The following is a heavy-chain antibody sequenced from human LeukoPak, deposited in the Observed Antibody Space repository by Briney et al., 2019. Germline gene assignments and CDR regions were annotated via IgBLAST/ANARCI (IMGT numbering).Heavy chain of an antibody. CDR3: AARSMTTKAFDY. J-gene: IGHJ4*02. Sequence: GGSLRLSCAASGLTLSSHTLSWVRQAPGKGLEWVSSITVSGDATSHADSVKGRFTISRDNSQNTLYLQMNSLRAEDTAVYYCAARSMTTKAFDYWGQGTLVTVSS. V-gene: IGHV3-23*01. D-gene: IGHD1-1*01. CDR1: GLTLSSHT. CDR2: ITVSGDAT.